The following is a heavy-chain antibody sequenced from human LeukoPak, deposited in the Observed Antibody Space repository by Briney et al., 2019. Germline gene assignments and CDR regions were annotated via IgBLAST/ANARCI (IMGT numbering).Heavy chain of an antibody. CDR1: GGSFSGYY. CDR3: ARALVAATGDFDY. V-gene: IGHV4-34*01. J-gene: IGHJ4*02. D-gene: IGHD2-15*01. Sequence: SETLSLTCAVYGGSFSGYYWSWIRQPPGKGLEWIGEINHSGSTNYNPSLKSRVTISVGTSKNQFSLKLSSVTAADTAVYYCARALVAATGDFDYWGQGTLVTVSS. CDR2: INHSGST.